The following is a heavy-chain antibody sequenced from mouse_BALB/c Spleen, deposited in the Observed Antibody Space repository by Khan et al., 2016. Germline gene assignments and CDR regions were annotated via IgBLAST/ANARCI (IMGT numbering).Heavy chain of an antibody. CDR3: ARRGNAMDY. J-gene: IGHJ4*01. CDR1: DYSITSDYA. CDR2: ISYSGST. Sequence: VQLKESGPGLVKPSQSLSLTCTVTDYSITSDYAWNWIRQFPGNKLEWMGYISYSGSTSYNPSLKSRISITRDTSKNQFFLQLNSVTTDDTATYYCARRGNAMDYWGQGTSVTVSS. V-gene: IGHV3-2*02.